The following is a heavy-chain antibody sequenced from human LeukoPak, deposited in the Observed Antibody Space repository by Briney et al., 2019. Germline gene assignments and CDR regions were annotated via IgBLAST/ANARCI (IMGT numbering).Heavy chain of an antibody. CDR2: IYYSGST. CDR3: AKGSSGPTWFDP. Sequence: SETLSLTYTVSGGSISSYYWSWIRQPPRKGLEWIGYIYYSGSTNYNPSLKSRVTISLDTSKNQFSLKLRSVTAADTAVYYCAKGSSGPTWFDPWGQGTLVTVSS. V-gene: IGHV4-59*01. D-gene: IGHD3-10*01. CDR1: GGSISSYY. J-gene: IGHJ5*02.